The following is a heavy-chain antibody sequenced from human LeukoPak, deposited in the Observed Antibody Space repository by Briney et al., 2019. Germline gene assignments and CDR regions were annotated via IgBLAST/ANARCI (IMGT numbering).Heavy chain of an antibody. D-gene: IGHD2-2*01. CDR3: ANQGSREVRGFDY. V-gene: IGHV4-59*01. J-gene: IGHJ4*02. CDR2: LHYTGST. CDR1: GDSITSYY. Sequence: ETLSLTCAVSGDSITSYYWNWIRQPPGKGLEWIGYLHYTGSTDYNPSLRSRVTMWVDASKKQLSLRMTSVTAADTAIYYCANQGSREVRGFDYWGLGTLVTVSP.